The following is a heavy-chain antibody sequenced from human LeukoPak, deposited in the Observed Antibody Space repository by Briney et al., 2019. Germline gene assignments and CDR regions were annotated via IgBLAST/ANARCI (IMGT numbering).Heavy chain of an antibody. J-gene: IGHJ4*02. CDR3: ARVIDYDISGYYLGY. CDR2: INDSGST. V-gene: IGHV4-34*01. Sequence: SETLSLTCAVYGGSFSGYYWSWIRQPPGKGLEWIGEINDSGSTSCSPSLKSRVSISVDTSKNQFSLKLSSLTAAHKVVYYCARVIDYDISGYYLGYWGQGNRVTVSS. D-gene: IGHD3-22*01. CDR1: GGSFSGYY.